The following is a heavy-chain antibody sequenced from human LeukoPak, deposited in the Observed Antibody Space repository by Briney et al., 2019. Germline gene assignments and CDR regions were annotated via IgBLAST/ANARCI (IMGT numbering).Heavy chain of an antibody. CDR1: GFTFSKYW. D-gene: IGHD5-18*01. J-gene: IGHJ4*02. CDR3: ARPGYSYGQFEY. CDR2: INTDGSST. Sequence: PGGSLRLXCAASGFTFSKYWMHWVRQAPGKGLVWVSRINTDGSSTDYADSVKGRFSISRDNAKNTLYLQINSLRAEDTAAYSCARPGYSYGQFEYWSQGALVTVTS. V-gene: IGHV3-74*01.